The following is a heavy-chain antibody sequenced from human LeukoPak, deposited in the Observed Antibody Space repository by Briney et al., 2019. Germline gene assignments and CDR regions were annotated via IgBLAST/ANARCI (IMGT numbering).Heavy chain of an antibody. CDR1: GYTLTGYY. CDR2: INPNSGGT. V-gene: IGHV1-2*02. CDR3: ARDCCFGFGELRGMDV. D-gene: IGHD3-10*01. J-gene: IGHJ6*02. Sequence: VASVKVSCKASGYTLTGYYMHWVRQAPGQGLEWMGWINPNSGGTNYAQKFQGRVTMTRDTSISTAYMELSRLTSDDTAVYYCARDCCFGFGELRGMDVWGQGTTVTVSS.